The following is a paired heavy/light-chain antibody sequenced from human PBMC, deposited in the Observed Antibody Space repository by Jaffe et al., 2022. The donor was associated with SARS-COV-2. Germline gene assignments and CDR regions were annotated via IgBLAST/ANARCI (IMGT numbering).Heavy chain of an antibody. V-gene: IGHV4-34*01. Sequence: QVQLQQWGAGLLKPSETLSLTCAVYGGSFSGYYWSWIRQPPGKGLEWIGEIDHSGSTNDNPSLKRRVTISVDTSKNQFSLRLSSVTAADTAVYYCARGAPRRYFAPFYYYGMDVWGQGTTVTVSS. CDR2: IDHSGST. J-gene: IGHJ6*02. D-gene: IGHD3-9*01. CDR1: GGSFSGYY. CDR3: ARGAPRRYFAPFYYYGMDV.
Light chain of an antibody. CDR3: NSRDSSGVV. CDR2: GKN. Sequence: SSELTQDPAVSVALGQTVRITCQGDSLRNYYANWYQQKPGQAPVLVIYGKNNRPSGIPDRFSGSSSGNTASLTITGAQAEDEAGYYCNSRDSSGVVFGGGTKLTVL. CDR1: SLRNYY. V-gene: IGLV3-19*01. J-gene: IGLJ2*01.